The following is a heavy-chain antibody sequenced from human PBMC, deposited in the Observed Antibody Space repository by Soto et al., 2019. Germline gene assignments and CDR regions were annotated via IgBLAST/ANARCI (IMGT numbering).Heavy chain of an antibody. D-gene: IGHD3-10*01. J-gene: IGHJ4*02. CDR1: GVTFSNYA. CDR2: LSGSGGTT. CDR3: AKQRADYGSGADTFYFDS. Sequence: EVQLLESGGGLVQPGGSLRLPCTVSGVTFSNYAMNWVRQAPGKGLEWVSSLSGSGGTTYYADSVKGRFIISRDNSKNTLYLLMNSLRAEDTALYYCAKQRADYGSGADTFYFDSWGQGALVTVSS. V-gene: IGHV3-23*01.